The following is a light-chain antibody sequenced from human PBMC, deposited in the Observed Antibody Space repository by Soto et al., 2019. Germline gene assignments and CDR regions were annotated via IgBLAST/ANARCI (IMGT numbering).Light chain of an antibody. J-gene: IGKJ1*01. CDR3: QQYNSYSST. CDR2: KAS. Sequence: DIQMTQSPSTLSASVGDRVTITCRASQSISSWLAWYQQKPGKAPKLLIYKASSLESGVPSRFSGSGSGTEFTLTISSLQPDDFATYYCQQYNSYSSTFGQGTKVEIE. V-gene: IGKV1-5*03. CDR1: QSISSW.